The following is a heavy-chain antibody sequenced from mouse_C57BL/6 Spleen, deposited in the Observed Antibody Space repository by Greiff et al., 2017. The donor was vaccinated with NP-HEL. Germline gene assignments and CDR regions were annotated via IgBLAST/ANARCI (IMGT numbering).Heavy chain of an antibody. Sequence: EAKLVESGGGLVKPGGSLKLSCAASGFTFSDYGMHWVRQAPEKGLEWVAYISSGSSTIYYADTVKGRFTISRDNAKNTLFLQMTSLRSEDTAMYYCARTDWDGYFDVWGTGTTVTVSS. CDR3: ARTDWDGYFDV. V-gene: IGHV5-17*01. CDR2: ISSGSSTI. D-gene: IGHD4-1*01. J-gene: IGHJ1*03. CDR1: GFTFSDYG.